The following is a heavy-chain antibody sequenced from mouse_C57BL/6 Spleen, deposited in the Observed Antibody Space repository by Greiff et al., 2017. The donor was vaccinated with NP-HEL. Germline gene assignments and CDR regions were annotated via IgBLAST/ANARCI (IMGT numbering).Heavy chain of an antibody. CDR2: ISSGGSYT. CDR3: ARHTDGYYVAY. Sequence: EVKLMESGGDLVKPGGSLKLSCAASGFTFSSYGMSWVRQTPDKRLEWVATISSGGSYTYYPDSVKGRFTLSRDNAKNTLYLQMSSLKSEDTAMYYCARHTDGYYVAYWGQGTLVTVSA. V-gene: IGHV5-6*01. J-gene: IGHJ3*01. D-gene: IGHD2-3*01. CDR1: GFTFSSYG.